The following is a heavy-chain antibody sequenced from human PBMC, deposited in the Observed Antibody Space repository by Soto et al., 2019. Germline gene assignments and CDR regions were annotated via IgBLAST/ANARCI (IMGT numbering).Heavy chain of an antibody. Sequence: EVQLVETGGGLIQPGGSLRLSCAASGFTVSNNYMSWVRQAPGKGLEWVSLIYSGGSTYYADSVKGRFAISRDNSKNTLYLQMNSLRAEDTAVYYCATYSSLDYWGQGTLVTVSS. CDR3: ATYSSLDY. CDR2: IYSGGST. J-gene: IGHJ4*02. V-gene: IGHV3-53*02. CDR1: GFTVSNNY. D-gene: IGHD6-13*01.